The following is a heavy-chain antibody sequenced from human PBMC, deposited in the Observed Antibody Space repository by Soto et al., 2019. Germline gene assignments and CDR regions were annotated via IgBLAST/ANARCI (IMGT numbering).Heavy chain of an antibody. V-gene: IGHV3-23*01. J-gene: IGHJ4*02. CDR2: ISGSGGST. CDR3: AKTSGYDLWPLTSVSDY. CDR1: GFTFSSYA. D-gene: IGHD5-12*01. Sequence: GGSLRLSCAASGFTFSSYAMSWVRQAPGKGLEWVSAISGSGGSTYYADSVKGRFTISRDNSKNTLYLQMNSLRAEDTAVYYCAKTSGYDLWPLTSVSDYWGQGTLVTVSS.